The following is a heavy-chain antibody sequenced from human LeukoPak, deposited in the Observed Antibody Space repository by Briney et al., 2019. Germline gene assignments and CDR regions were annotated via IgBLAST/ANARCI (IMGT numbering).Heavy chain of an antibody. V-gene: IGHV4-59*12. CDR1: GGSISSYY. Sequence: SETLSLTCTVSGGSISSYYWSWIRQPPGKGLEWIGYIYYSGSTNYNPSLKSRVTISVDKSKNQFSLILSSVTAADTAVYYCARGNIAVAGLFDYWGQGTLVTVSS. J-gene: IGHJ4*02. D-gene: IGHD6-19*01. CDR3: ARGNIAVAGLFDY. CDR2: IYYSGST.